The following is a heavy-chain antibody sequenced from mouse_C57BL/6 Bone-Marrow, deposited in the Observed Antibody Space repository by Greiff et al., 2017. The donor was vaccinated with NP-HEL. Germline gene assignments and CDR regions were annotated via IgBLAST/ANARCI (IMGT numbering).Heavy chain of an antibody. CDR3: VRQLRLLYFDY. V-gene: IGHV10-1*01. D-gene: IGHD3-2*02. Sequence: GGGLVQPKGSLKLSCAASGFSFNTYAMNWVRQAPGKSLEWVARIRSKSNNYATYYADSVKDRFTISRDDSESMLYLQMNNLKTEDTAMYYCVRQLRLLYFDYWGQGTTLTVSS. CDR2: IRSKSNNYAT. J-gene: IGHJ2*01. CDR1: GFSFNTYA.